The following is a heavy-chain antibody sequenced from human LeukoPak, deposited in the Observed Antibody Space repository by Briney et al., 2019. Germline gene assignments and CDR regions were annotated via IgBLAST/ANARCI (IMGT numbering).Heavy chain of an antibody. Sequence: GGSLRLSCAASGFTFSSYSMNWVRQAPGKGLEWVSSISSSSSYIYYADSVKGRFTISRDNSKNTLFLQMSSLRADDTALYYCAAGVVGATFEYWGQGALVTVSS. J-gene: IGHJ4*02. D-gene: IGHD3-10*01. CDR2: ISSSSSYI. CDR1: GFTFSSYS. CDR3: AAGVVGATFEY. V-gene: IGHV3-21*04.